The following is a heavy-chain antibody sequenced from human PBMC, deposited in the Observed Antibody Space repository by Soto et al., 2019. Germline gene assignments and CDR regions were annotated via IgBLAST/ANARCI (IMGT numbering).Heavy chain of an antibody. J-gene: IGHJ6*02. V-gene: IGHV1-69*12. CDR3: ARGTAYYDFWSGYYRPVGGMAV. CDR2: IIPIFGTA. Sequence: QVQLVQSGAEVKKPGSSVKVSCKASGGTFSSYAISWVRQAPGQGLEWMGGIIPIFGTANYAQKFQGRVTITADEPTGTAGMGLSSRRSEDTAGSYCARGTAYYDFWSGYYRPVGGMAVWGHGSTVTVSS. CDR1: GGTFSSYA. D-gene: IGHD3-3*01.